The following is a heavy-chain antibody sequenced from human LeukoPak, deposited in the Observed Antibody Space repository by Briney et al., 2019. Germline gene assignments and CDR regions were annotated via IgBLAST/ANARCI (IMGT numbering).Heavy chain of an antibody. CDR2: IYYSGST. J-gene: IGHJ5*02. V-gene: IGHV4-39*07. CDR1: GGSISSSSYY. CDR3: ARPRYSSGWNWFDP. Sequence: SETLSLTCTVSGGSISSSSYYWGWIRQPPGKGLEWIGTIYYSGSTYYNPSLKSRVTISVDTSKNQFSLKLSSVTAADTAVYYCARPRYSSGWNWFDPWGQGTLVTVSS. D-gene: IGHD6-19*01.